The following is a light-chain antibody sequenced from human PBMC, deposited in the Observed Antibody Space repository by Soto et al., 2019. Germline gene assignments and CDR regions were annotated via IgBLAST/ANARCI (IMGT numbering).Light chain of an antibody. Sequence: EIVLTQSPGTLSLSPGERATLSCRASQSVSSSYLAWYQQKPGQAPRLLIYGASSRATVITDRFTGSGSGTDFTLTISRLEREDFAVYYCQQYGGSPPYTFGQGTKLEIK. J-gene: IGKJ2*01. V-gene: IGKV3-20*01. CDR1: QSVSSSY. CDR2: GAS. CDR3: QQYGGSPPYT.